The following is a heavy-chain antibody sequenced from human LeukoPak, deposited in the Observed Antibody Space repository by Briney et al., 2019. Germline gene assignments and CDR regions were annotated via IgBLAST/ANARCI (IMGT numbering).Heavy chain of an antibody. V-gene: IGHV3-48*01. CDR2: ISSSSSTI. J-gene: IGHJ4*02. CDR1: GFTFSSYS. CDR3: ARGRRFDY. Sequence: PGGSLGLSCAASGFTFSSYSMNWVRQAPGKGLEWVSYISSSSSTIYYADSVKGRFAISRDNAKNSLYLQMNSLRAEDTAVYYCARGRRFDYWGQGTLVTVSS.